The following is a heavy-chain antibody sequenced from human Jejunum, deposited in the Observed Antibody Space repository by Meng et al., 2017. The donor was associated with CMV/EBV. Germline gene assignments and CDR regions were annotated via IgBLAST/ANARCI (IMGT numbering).Heavy chain of an antibody. CDR3: ARVSNTCLECWFDP. CDR2: ISVDNGNT. J-gene: IGHJ5*02. D-gene: IGHD3-3*01. V-gene: IGHV1-18*01. CDR1: GYTFSTYG. Sequence: VQLGQSGAEVKKPGASVKVSCRASGYTFSTYGITWVRQAPGQGLEWMGWISVDNGNTNYAQKFQGRVTMTTHTSTSTAYMELTGLRSDDTAVYYCARVSNTCLECWFDPWGQGTLVTVSS.